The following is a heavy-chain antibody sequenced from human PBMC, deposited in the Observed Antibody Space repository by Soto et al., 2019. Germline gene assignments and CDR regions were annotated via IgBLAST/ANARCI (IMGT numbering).Heavy chain of an antibody. CDR2: IYYSGIT. J-gene: IGHJ5*02. CDR3: ARQVRHIVVVTAILGWFDP. V-gene: IGHV4-39*01. D-gene: IGHD2-21*02. CDR1: GGSISSSSDY. Sequence: SETLSLTCTVSGGSISSSSDYWGWIRQPPGKGLEWIASIYYSGITYYNPSLKSRVTTSVDTSKNQFSLKLRSVTAADTAVYYCARQVRHIVVVTAILGWFDPWGQGTLVTVSS.